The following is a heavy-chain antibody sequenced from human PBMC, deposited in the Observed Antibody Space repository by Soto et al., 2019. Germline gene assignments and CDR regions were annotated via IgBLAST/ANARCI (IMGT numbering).Heavy chain of an antibody. V-gene: IGHV3-13*01. J-gene: IGHJ6*02. Sequence: PGGSLRLSCAASGFTFSNYDMHWVRQVTGKGLEWVSGITTAGDTYYPGSVKGRFTISREKAKNSLYLQMNSLSVGDTAVYYCARELHGGSYGMDVWGQGTTVTVSS. CDR2: ITTAGDT. CDR3: ARELHGGSYGMDV. CDR1: GFTFSNYD.